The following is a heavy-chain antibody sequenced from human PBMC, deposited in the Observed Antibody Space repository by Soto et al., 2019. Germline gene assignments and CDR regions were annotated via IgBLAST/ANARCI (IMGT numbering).Heavy chain of an antibody. CDR2: IIPIFGTA. V-gene: IGHV1-69*13. D-gene: IGHD3-22*01. CDR3: ARDNPTYYYDSSGMDDAFDI. CDR1: GGTFSSYA. J-gene: IGHJ3*02. Sequence: SVKVSCKASGGTFSSYAISWVRQAPGQGLEWMGGIIPIFGTANYAQKFQGRVTITADGSTSTAYMELSSLRSEDTAVYYCARDNPTYYYDSSGMDDAFDIWGQGTMVTVSS.